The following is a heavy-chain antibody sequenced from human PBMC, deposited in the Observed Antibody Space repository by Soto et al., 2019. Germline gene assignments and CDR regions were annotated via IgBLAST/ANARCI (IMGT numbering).Heavy chain of an antibody. V-gene: IGHV3-30-3*01. CDR2: ISYDGSNK. CDR1: GFTFSSYA. J-gene: IGHJ4*02. D-gene: IGHD6-13*01. CDR3: ARDPYSSSWIFDY. Sequence: QVQLVESGGGVVQPGRSLRLSCAASGFTFSSYAMHWVRQAPGKGLEWVAVISYDGSNKYYEDSVKGRFTISRDNSKNTLYLQMNSLRAEDTAVYYCARDPYSSSWIFDYWGQGTLVTVSS.